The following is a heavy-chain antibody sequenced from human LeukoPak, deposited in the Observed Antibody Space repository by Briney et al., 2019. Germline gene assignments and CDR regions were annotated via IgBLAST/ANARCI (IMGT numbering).Heavy chain of an antibody. CDR2: ISSSSSTI. Sequence: GGSLRLSCAASGFTFSSYSMNSGPQAPGKGLEWDSFISSSSSTIYYADSVKGRFTISRDNAKNSLYLQMNSLRAEDTAVYYCARDRGGSYSAIDYWGQGTLVTVSS. CDR3: ARDRGGSYSAIDY. D-gene: IGHD1-26*01. CDR1: GFTFSSYS. J-gene: IGHJ4*02. V-gene: IGHV3-48*04.